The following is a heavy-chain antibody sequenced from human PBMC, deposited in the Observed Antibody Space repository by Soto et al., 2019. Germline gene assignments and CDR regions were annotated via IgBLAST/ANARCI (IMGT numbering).Heavy chain of an antibody. V-gene: IGHV3-11*01. Sequence: QVQLVASGGGLVKPGGSLRLSCAASGFTFSDYDMSWIRQAPGKGLEWVSFVSSSGTTIYYAYSVKGRFTISRDNAKNSLYLQMNSLRAEDTAVYYCARMGPRAARPSYWGQGTLVTVSS. D-gene: IGHD6-6*01. CDR1: GFTFSDYD. J-gene: IGHJ4*02. CDR2: VSSSGTTI. CDR3: ARMGPRAARPSY.